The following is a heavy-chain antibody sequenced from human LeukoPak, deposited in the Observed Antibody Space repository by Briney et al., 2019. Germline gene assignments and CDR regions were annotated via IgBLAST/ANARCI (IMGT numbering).Heavy chain of an antibody. CDR2: ISGSGGST. CDR1: GSTFSSYA. V-gene: IGHV3-23*01. J-gene: IGHJ4*02. Sequence: GGSLRLSCAASGSTFSSYAMSWVRQAPGKGLEWVSAISGSGGSTYYADSVKGRFTISRDNSKNTLYLQMNSLRAEDTAVYYCAKPGAYGSGSYTENWGQGTLVTVSS. CDR3: AKPGAYGSGSYTEN. D-gene: IGHD3-10*01.